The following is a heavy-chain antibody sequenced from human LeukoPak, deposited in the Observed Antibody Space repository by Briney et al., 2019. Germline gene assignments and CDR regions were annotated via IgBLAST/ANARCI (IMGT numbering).Heavy chain of an antibody. CDR3: ARSRKRSFPGYYYMDV. Sequence: GESLKISCKGSGYSFTSYWIGWVRQMPGKGLEWMGIIYPGDSDTRYSPSFQGQVTISADKSISTAYLQWSSLKASDTAMYYCARSRKRSFPGYYYMDVWGKGTTVTVSS. J-gene: IGHJ6*03. CDR1: GYSFTSYW. D-gene: IGHD1-14*01. CDR2: IYPGDSDT. V-gene: IGHV5-51*01.